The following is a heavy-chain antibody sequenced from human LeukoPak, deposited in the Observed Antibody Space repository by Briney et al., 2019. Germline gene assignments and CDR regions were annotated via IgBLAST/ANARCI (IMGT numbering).Heavy chain of an antibody. J-gene: IGHJ4*02. CDR3: ARAGTAAGTQFDY. CDR1: GIIVSSNY. Sequence: GGSLRLSCAASGIIVSSNYMSWVRQAPGKGLEWVSIIYRGGTTYYADSVKGRFTISRDNAKNSLYLQMNSLRAEDTAVYYCARAGTAAGTQFDYWGQGTLVTVSS. CDR2: IYRGGTT. V-gene: IGHV3-53*01. D-gene: IGHD6-13*01.